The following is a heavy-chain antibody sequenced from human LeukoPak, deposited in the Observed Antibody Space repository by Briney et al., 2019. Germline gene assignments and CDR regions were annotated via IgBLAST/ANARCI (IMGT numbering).Heavy chain of an antibody. CDR1: EYTFTGYY. J-gene: IGHJ4*02. CDR2: INPNSGGT. Sequence: ASVKVSCKASEYTFTGYYMHWVRQAPGQGLEWMGWINPNSGGTNYAQKFQGRVTMTRDTSISTAYMELSRLRSDDTAVYYCARDVGYSYGSHPDYWGQGTLVTVSS. CDR3: ARDVGYSYGSHPDY. V-gene: IGHV1-2*02. D-gene: IGHD5-18*01.